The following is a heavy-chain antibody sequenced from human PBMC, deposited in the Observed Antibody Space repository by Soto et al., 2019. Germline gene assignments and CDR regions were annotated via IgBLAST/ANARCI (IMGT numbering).Heavy chain of an antibody. D-gene: IGHD3-22*01. CDR3: ARELLFYDSDGFSWDDAFDI. J-gene: IGHJ3*02. Sequence: PSETLSLTCTVSGGSISSGGYYWSWIRQHPGKGLEWIGYIYYSGSTYYNPSLKSRVTISVDTSKNQFSLKLSSVTAADTAVYYCARELLFYDSDGFSWDDAFDIWGQGTMVT. CDR2: IYYSGST. CDR1: GGSISSGGYY. V-gene: IGHV4-31*03.